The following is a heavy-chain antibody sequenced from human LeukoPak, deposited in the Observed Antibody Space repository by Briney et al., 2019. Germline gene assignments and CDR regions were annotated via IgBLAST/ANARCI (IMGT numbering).Heavy chain of an antibody. Sequence: GGSLRLSCAASGFIFSTYSLNWVRQAPGKGLEWVSSISSSGTYIYYADSMKGRFTISRGDAKNSLYLQMNSLRAEDTAVYYCARLGSGSTLDCWGQGILVTVSS. J-gene: IGHJ4*02. V-gene: IGHV3-21*01. D-gene: IGHD3-10*01. CDR1: GFIFSTYS. CDR3: ARLGSGSTLDC. CDR2: ISSSGTYI.